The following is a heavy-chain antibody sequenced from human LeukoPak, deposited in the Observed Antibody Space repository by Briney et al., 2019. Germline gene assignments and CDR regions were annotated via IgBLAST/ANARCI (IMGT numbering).Heavy chain of an antibody. V-gene: IGHV1-2*02. CDR2: TNPNSGGT. CDR3: SRDAHCSSTSCPDYYYYYYMDV. D-gene: IGHD2-2*01. Sequence: ASVKVSCKASAYTFTGYYMHWVRQAPAQGLERMGWTNPNSGGTNYAQKFQVKVTMTRSTSIAKNYMELRRLSSDDKAAYYCSRDAHCSSTSCPDYYYYYYMDVWGKGTTVTV. CDR1: AYTFTGYY. J-gene: IGHJ6*03.